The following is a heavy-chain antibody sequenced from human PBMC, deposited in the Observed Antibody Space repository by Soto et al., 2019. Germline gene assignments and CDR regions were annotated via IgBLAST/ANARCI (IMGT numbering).Heavy chain of an antibody. CDR2: IYYSGST. Sequence: PSETLSLTCTVSGGSISSPNFYWSWIRQHPGKGLEWIGYIYYSGSTYYNPSLKSRVTISVDTSKNQFSLKLSSVTATDTAVYYCARRSLPSYYFDYWGQGTLVTVSS. CDR1: GGSISSPNFY. D-gene: IGHD2-2*01. J-gene: IGHJ4*02. CDR3: ARRSLPSYYFDY. V-gene: IGHV4-31*03.